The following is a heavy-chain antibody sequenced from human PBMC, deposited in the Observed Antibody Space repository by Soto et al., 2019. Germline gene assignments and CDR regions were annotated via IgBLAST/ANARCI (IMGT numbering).Heavy chain of an antibody. D-gene: IGHD3-3*01. CDR2: ISSSSSYI. CDR1: GFTFGSYS. Sequence: GGSLRLSCAASGFTFGSYSVNWVRQAPGKGLEWVSSISSSSSYIYYADSVKGRFTISRDNAKNSLYLQMNSLRAEDTAVHYCARDHLYTIYDYWGQGTLVTVSS. J-gene: IGHJ4*02. V-gene: IGHV3-21*01. CDR3: ARDHLYTIYDY.